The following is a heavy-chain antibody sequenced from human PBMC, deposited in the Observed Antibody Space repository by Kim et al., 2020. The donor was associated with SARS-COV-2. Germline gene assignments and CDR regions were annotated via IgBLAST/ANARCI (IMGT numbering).Heavy chain of an antibody. V-gene: IGHV4-59*13. CDR3: ARLRGYCSSTSCSNGFDP. Sequence: SETLSLTCTVSGGSISSYYWSWIRQPPGKGLEWIGYIYYSGSTNYNPSLKSRVTISVDTSKNQFSLKLSSVTAADTAVYYCARLRGYCSSTSCSNGFDPWGQGTLVTVSS. CDR2: IYYSGST. CDR1: GGSISSYY. J-gene: IGHJ5*02. D-gene: IGHD2-2*01.